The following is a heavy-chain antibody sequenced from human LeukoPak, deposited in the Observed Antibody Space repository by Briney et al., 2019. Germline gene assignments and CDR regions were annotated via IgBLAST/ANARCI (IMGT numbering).Heavy chain of an antibody. J-gene: IGHJ4*02. CDR3: ARVPGSGWFTAVDY. D-gene: IGHD6-19*01. V-gene: IGHV3-53*01. CDR1: GFTVSSNY. Sequence: GGSLRLSCAASGFTVSSNYMSWVRQAPGKGLEWVSVLYSGGSTYYADSVKGRFTISRDNAKNTLYLVMNNLRADDTAVYFCARVPGSGWFTAVDYWGQGTLVPVSS. CDR2: LYSGGST.